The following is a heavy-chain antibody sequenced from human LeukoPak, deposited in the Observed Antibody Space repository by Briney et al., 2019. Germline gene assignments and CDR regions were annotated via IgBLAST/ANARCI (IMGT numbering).Heavy chain of an antibody. V-gene: IGHV3-23*01. J-gene: IGHJ4*02. CDR1: GFTFSSYA. CDR2: ISGSDGTT. CDR3: TKGDIVVVTAPFDY. Sequence: GGSLKLSCAASGFTFSSYAMNWIRQAPGKGLEWVSAISGSDGTTYYADSVKGRFTISRDNSKSTLYLQMNSLRAEDTAVYYCTKGDIVVVTAPFDYWGQGTLVTVSS. D-gene: IGHD2-21*02.